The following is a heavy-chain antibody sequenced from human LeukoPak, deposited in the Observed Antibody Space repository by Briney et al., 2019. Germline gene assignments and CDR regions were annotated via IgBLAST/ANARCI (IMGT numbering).Heavy chain of an antibody. D-gene: IGHD5-18*01. CDR2: IWYDGSNK. CDR3: ARDSLSYGFGTYDS. Sequence: PGGSLRLSCAASGFIFDDYAMHWVRQAPGKGLEWVAVIWYDGSNKYYADSVKGRFTISRDNSKNTLYLQMNSLRAEDTAVYYCARDSLSYGFGTYDSWGQGTLVTVSS. V-gene: IGHV3-33*08. CDR1: GFIFDDYA. J-gene: IGHJ4*02.